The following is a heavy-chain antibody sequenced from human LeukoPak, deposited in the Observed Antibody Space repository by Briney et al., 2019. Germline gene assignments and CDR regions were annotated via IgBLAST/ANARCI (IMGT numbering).Heavy chain of an antibody. CDR2: ISGSGGST. Sequence: GGSLRLSCAASGFTFCSYAMSWVRQAPGKGLEWVSAISGSGGSTYYADSVKGRFTISRDNSKNTLYLQMNSLRAEDTAVYYCAKMGAGTTSRWFDPWGQGTLVTVSS. V-gene: IGHV3-23*01. D-gene: IGHD1-7*01. CDR1: GFTFCSYA. CDR3: AKMGAGTTSRWFDP. J-gene: IGHJ5*02.